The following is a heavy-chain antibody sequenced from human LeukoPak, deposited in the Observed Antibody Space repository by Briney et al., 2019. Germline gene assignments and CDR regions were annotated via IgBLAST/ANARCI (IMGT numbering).Heavy chain of an antibody. Sequence: SETLFLTCTVSGGSISSHSYYWGWIRQPPGKGLEWIGRIYTSGSTSYNSSLKSRVTMSVDTSKNQFSLKLSSVTAADTAVYYCARDVGGYNYGYSLDYWGQGTLVSVSS. CDR3: ARDVGGYNYGYSLDY. V-gene: IGHV4-39*07. J-gene: IGHJ4*02. D-gene: IGHD5-18*01. CDR2: IYTSGST. CDR1: GGSISSHSYY.